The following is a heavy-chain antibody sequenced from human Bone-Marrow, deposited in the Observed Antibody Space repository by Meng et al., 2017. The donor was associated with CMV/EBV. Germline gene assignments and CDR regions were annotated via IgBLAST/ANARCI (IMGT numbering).Heavy chain of an antibody. CDR3: ARLRRYGMDV. J-gene: IGHJ6*02. CDR1: GGSISSSSYY. V-gene: IGHV4-39*01. Sequence: SETLSLTCTVSGGSISSSSYYWGWIRQPPGKGLEWIGSIYYSGSTYYNPSLKSRVTISVDTSKNQFSLKLSSVTAADTAVYYCARLRRYGMDVWGQGPTVTVFS. CDR2: IYYSGST.